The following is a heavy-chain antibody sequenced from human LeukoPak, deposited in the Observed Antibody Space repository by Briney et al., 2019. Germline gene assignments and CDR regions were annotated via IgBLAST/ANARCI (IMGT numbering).Heavy chain of an antibody. J-gene: IGHJ4*02. V-gene: IGHV3-33*05. CDR2: ISFDGSNK. Sequence: GGSLRLSCAAPGFTFSSYGMHWVRQAPGKGLEWVAVISFDGSNKYYADSVKGRFTISRDNSKNTLYLQMNSLRAEDTAVYYCARSLIRGRYYDSSGSNIDYWGQGTLVTVSS. CDR3: ARSLIRGRYYDSSGSNIDY. CDR1: GFTFSSYG. D-gene: IGHD3-22*01.